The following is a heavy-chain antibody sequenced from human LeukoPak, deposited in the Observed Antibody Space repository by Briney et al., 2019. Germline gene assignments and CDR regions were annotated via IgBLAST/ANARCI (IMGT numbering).Heavy chain of an antibody. CDR3: ARLYSSSSSD. CDR1: GFTFSNYW. Sequence: PGGSLRLSCAASGFTFSNYWMSWVRQAPGKGLEWLANINQDGSEIYYVDSVKGRFTISRDNSQNTLYLQMNNLRAEDTALYYCARLYSSSSSDWGQGTLVTVSS. V-gene: IGHV3-7*03. D-gene: IGHD6-6*01. J-gene: IGHJ4*02. CDR2: INQDGSEI.